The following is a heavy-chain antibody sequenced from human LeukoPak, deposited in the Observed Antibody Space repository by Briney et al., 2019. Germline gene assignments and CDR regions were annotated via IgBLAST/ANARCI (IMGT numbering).Heavy chain of an antibody. CDR1: GFTFSSYA. Sequence: PGGSLRLSCAASGFTFSSYAVRWVRHPPGKGLEWVSDISGRGGSTYYADSVKGRFTIPRDNSKNTLYLQMGRLRAEDTAVYYCAQDPGSRGGGSGWVYPARTDVTPLYYFDYWGQGTLVTVSS. CDR3: AQDPGSRGGGSGWVYPARTDVTPLYYFDY. CDR2: ISGRGGST. J-gene: IGHJ4*02. D-gene: IGHD6-19*01. V-gene: IGHV3-23*01.